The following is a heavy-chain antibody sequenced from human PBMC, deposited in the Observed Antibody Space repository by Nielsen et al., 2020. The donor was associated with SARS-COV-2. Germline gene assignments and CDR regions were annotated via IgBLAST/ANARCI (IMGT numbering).Heavy chain of an antibody. J-gene: IGHJ4*02. V-gene: IGHV1-18*04. Sequence: ASVKVSCKASGYTFTNYGISWVRQAPGQVLEWMGWISGYNGDTNYAAKFYGRVTMTTDTSTSTAYMELRSLTSDDTAVYYCARDGGGSKSLDYWGQGTLVTVSS. CDR1: GYTFTNYG. D-gene: IGHD1-26*01. CDR3: ARDGGGSKSLDY. CDR2: ISGYNGDT.